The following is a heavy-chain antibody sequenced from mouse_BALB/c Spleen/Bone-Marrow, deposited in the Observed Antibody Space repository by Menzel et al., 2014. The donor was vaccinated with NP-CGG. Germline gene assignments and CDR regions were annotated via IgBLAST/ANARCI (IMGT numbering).Heavy chain of an antibody. D-gene: IGHD4-1*02. CDR1: GFSLTDYG. Sequence: VQLQQSGPGLVAPSQSLSITCTVSGFSLTDYGVTWIRQPPGKGLEWLGIIWGGGSTFYNSSLRSRLNVSKDNSKSQFFLKMNSLQADDTAMYYCAKLNWVYAMDYWGQGTSVTVSS. J-gene: IGHJ4*01. V-gene: IGHV2-6-5*01. CDR2: IWGGGST. CDR3: AKLNWVYAMDY.